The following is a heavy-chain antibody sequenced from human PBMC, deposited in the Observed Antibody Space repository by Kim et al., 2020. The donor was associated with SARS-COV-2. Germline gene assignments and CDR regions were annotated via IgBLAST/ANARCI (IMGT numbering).Heavy chain of an antibody. V-gene: IGHV3-30*18. CDR3: AKDPYYYDHPSGAFDI. Sequence: GGSLRLSCAASGFTFSSYGMHWVRQAPGKGLEWVAVISYDGSNKYYADSVKGRFTISRDNYKNTLYLQMNSLRAEDTAVYYCAKDPYYYDHPSGAFDIWGQGTMVTVSS. CDR2: ISYDGSNK. J-gene: IGHJ3*02. CDR1: GFTFSSYG. D-gene: IGHD3-22*01.